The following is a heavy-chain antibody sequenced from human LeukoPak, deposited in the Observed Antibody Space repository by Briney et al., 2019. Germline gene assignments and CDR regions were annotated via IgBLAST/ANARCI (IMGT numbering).Heavy chain of an antibody. J-gene: IGHJ4*02. CDR2: ILYSGST. CDR1: GGSISTYY. CDR3: ARSYPSVTTFDS. V-gene: IGHV4-59*01. Sequence: SETLSLTCTVSGGSISTYYWNWIRQPPGKGLEWIGYILYSGSTNYNPSLKSRDTISVDTSNNRFSLRLSSVTAADTAVYYCARSYPSVTTFDSWGQGTLVSVSS. D-gene: IGHD4-17*01.